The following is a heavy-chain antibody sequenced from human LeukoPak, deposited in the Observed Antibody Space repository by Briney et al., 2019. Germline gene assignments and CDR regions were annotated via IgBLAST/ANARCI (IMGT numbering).Heavy chain of an antibody. V-gene: IGHV1-3*01. CDR3: ARCGGSSWTGGVTDY. J-gene: IGHJ4*02. D-gene: IGHD6-13*01. CDR2: INAGNGNT. Sequence: ASVKVSCKASGYTFTSYAMHWVRQAPGQRLEWMGWINAGNGNTKYSQKFQGRVTITRDTSASTAYMELRSLRSDDTAVYYCARCGGSSWTGGVTDYWGQGTLVTVSS. CDR1: GYTFTSYA.